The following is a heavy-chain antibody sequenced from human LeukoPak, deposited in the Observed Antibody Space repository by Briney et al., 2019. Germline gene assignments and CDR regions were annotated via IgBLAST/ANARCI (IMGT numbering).Heavy chain of an antibody. J-gene: IGHJ4*02. D-gene: IGHD3-22*01. CDR3: TTEGRFTMIAATIASYFDY. Sequence: GGSLRLSCAASGFTFSSYSMNWVRQAPGKGLEWVSSISSSSSYIYYADSVKGRFTISRDNAKNSLYLQMNSLRAEDTAVYYCTTEGRFTMIAATIASYFDYWGQGTLVTVSS. CDR1: GFTFSSYS. CDR2: ISSSSSYI. V-gene: IGHV3-21*03.